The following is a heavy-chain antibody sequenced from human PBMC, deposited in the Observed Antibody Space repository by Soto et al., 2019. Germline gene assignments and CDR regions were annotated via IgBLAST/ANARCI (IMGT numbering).Heavy chain of an antibody. Sequence: SETLSLTCTVSGDSISTDYWSWIRQSPGKGLEWIGFIYYGGSTNYNPSLKSRVTISVDTSKNQFSLKLSSVTAADTAVYYCARVHTAQSTNWFDPWGQGTLVTVSS. V-gene: IGHV4-59*08. J-gene: IGHJ5*02. D-gene: IGHD1-1*01. CDR2: IYYGGST. CDR1: GDSISTDY. CDR3: ARVHTAQSTNWFDP.